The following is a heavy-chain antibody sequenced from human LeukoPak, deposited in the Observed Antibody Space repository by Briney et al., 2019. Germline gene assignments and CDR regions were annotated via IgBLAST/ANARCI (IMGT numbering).Heavy chain of an antibody. CDR1: GFTFSSYG. Sequence: PGGSLRLSCAASGFTFSSYGMSWVRQAPGKGLEWASGLSGSGSNTYYADSVKGRFTISRDNSKNTLYLQMNGLSAEDTAINYCARAVYTGGYGGFYFDYWGQGTLVTVSS. D-gene: IGHD1-26*01. V-gene: IGHV3-23*01. J-gene: IGHJ4*02. CDR3: ARAVYTGGYGGFYFDY. CDR2: LSGSGSNT.